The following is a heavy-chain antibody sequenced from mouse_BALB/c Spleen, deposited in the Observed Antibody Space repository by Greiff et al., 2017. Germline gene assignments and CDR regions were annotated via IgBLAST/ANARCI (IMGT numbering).Heavy chain of an antibody. D-gene: IGHD1-1*01. V-gene: IGHV3-1*02. CDR3: ARDYYGSSYRYFDV. CDR2: IHYSGST. CDR1: GYSITSGYS. Sequence: EVQLQESGPDLVKPSQSLSLTCTVTGYSITSGYSWPWIRQFPGNKLEWMGYIHYSGSTNYNPSLKSRISITRDTSKNQFFLQLNSVTTEDTATYYCARDYYGSSYRYFDVWGAGTTVTVSS. J-gene: IGHJ1*01.